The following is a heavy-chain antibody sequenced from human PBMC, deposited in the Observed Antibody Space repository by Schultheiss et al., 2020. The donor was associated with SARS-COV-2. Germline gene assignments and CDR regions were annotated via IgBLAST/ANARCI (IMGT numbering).Heavy chain of an antibody. CDR3: ARGGNYVPLGY. J-gene: IGHJ4*02. Sequence: GGSLRLSCAASGFTFSSYDMHWVRQATGKGLEWVSAIGTAGDPYYPGSVKGRFTISRDNSKNTLYLQMNSLRAEDTAVYYCARGGNYVPLGYWGQGTLVTVSS. CDR2: IGTAGDP. V-gene: IGHV3-13*05. D-gene: IGHD4-11*01. CDR1: GFTFSSYD.